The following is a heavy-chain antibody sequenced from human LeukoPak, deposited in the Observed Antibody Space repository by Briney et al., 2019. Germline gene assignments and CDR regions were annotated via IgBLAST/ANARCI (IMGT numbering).Heavy chain of an antibody. Sequence: PSETLSLTCTVSGGSISSYYWSWIRQPAGKGLEWIGRNYSSGSTNYNPSLKSRVTMSVDSSKSQFSLKLSSVTAADTAVYYCARSWDRGGDYWGQGTLVTVSS. CDR3: ARSWDRGGDY. D-gene: IGHD3-10*01. J-gene: IGHJ4*02. V-gene: IGHV4-4*07. CDR2: NYSSGST. CDR1: GGSISSYY.